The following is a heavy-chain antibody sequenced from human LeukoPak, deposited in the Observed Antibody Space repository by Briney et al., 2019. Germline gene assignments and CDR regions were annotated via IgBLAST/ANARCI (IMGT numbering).Heavy chain of an antibody. CDR1: GGSINSSSYY. J-gene: IGHJ4*02. V-gene: IGHV4-39*01. D-gene: IGHD3-3*01. CDR2: IHYSGST. CDR3: ARGPRGFWSGYYNFDY. Sequence: SETLSLTCTVSGGSINSSSYYWGWIRQPPGKGLEWVGSIHYSGSTYYNPSLKSRVTISVDTSKNQFSLKLSSVTAADTAVYYCARGPRGFWSGYYNFDYWGQGTLVTVSS.